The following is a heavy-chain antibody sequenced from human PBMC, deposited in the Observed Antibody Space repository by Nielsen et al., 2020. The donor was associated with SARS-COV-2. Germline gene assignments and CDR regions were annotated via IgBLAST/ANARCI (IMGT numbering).Heavy chain of an antibody. J-gene: IGHJ6*02. Sequence: SETLSLTCAVYGGSFRGYFWSWIRQTPTKGLEWIGEIDQNGRIDYNPSLQSRVSILEDTYRRTFSLRMTSVTAADTAVYYCAILIGALWHVWGQGTTVTVSS. D-gene: IGHD3-10*01. V-gene: IGHV4-34*01. CDR1: GGSFRGYF. CDR2: IDQNGRI. CDR3: AILIGALWHV.